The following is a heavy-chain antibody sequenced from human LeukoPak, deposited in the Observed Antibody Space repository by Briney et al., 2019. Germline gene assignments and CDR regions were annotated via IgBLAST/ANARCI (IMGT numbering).Heavy chain of an antibody. Sequence: GGSLRLSCAASGFTFSSYAVSWVRQAPGKGLEWVSDISGTGDSTYYADSVKGRFTISRDNSKNTLYLQMNSLRADDTAIYYCAKESGYYYGYFEYWGQGTLVTVSS. CDR2: ISGTGDST. CDR1: GFTFSSYA. V-gene: IGHV3-23*01. CDR3: AKESGYYYGYFEY. D-gene: IGHD3-10*01. J-gene: IGHJ4*02.